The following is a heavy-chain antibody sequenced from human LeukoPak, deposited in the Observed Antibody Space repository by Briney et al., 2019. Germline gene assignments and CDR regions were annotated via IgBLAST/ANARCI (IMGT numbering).Heavy chain of an antibody. CDR2: IWYDGSNK. V-gene: IGHV3-33*06. CDR1: GFTFSSYG. D-gene: IGHD2-2*01. Sequence: PGRSLRLSCAASGFTFSSYGMHWVRQAPGKGLEWVAVIWYDGSNKYYADSVKGRFTISRDNSKNTLYLQMNSLRAEDTAVYYCAKDGRVVPAAILVYWGQGTLVTVSS. CDR3: AKDGRVVPAAILVY. J-gene: IGHJ4*02.